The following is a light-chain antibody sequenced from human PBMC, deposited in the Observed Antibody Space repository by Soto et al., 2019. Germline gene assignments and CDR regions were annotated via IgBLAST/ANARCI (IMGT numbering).Light chain of an antibody. CDR2: EGS. CDR3: CSYAGSSTLV. J-gene: IGLJ2*01. V-gene: IGLV2-23*01. Sequence: QSALTQPASVSGSPGQSITISCTGTSSEVGSYNLVSWYQQHPVKAPKLMIYEGSKRPSGVSNRFSGSKSGNTASLTISGLQAEDEADYYCCSYAGSSTLVFGGGTKLTVL. CDR1: SSEVGSYNL.